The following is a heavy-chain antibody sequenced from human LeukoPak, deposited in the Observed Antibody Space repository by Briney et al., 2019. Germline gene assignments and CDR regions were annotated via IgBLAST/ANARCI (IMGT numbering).Heavy chain of an antibody. Sequence: GGSLRLSCAASGFTFSSYGMSWVRQAPGKGLEWVSTISNSGGSTYYADSVRGRFTTSRDNSKNTLYLQMNSLRAEDTAVYYCAKDRPVYYDSSGYYHDAFDIWGQGTMVTVSS. CDR2: ISNSGGST. V-gene: IGHV3-23*01. CDR1: GFTFSSYG. D-gene: IGHD3-22*01. CDR3: AKDRPVYYDSSGYYHDAFDI. J-gene: IGHJ3*02.